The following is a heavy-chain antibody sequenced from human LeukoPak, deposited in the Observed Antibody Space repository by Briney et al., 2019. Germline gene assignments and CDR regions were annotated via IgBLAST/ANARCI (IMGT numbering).Heavy chain of an antibody. D-gene: IGHD6-19*01. CDR1: GVSISSYY. J-gene: IGHJ2*01. CDR3: AGHDEGSGWFRSYIDL. V-gene: IGHV4-4*09. Sequence: SETLSLTCTVSGVSISSYYCSWIRQPPGKGLEWIGYISTSGSTDYSPSLKSRVTISVDRSKNQCSLNLSSVTAADTAVYYCAGHDEGSGWFRSYIDLWGRGTLVIVSS. CDR2: ISTSGST.